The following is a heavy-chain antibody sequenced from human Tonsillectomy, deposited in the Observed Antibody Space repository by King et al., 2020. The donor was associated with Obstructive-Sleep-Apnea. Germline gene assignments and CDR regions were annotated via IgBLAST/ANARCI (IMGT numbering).Heavy chain of an antibody. CDR2: ISYDGSNK. CDR3: ARDPSGGTYYYDSSGYSVY. D-gene: IGHD3-22*01. Sequence: VQLVESGGGVVQPGRSLRLSCAASGFTFSSYAMHWVRQAPGKGLEWGAVISYDGSNKYYADSVKGRFTISRDNSKNTLYLQMNSLRAEDTAVYYCARDPSGGTYYYDSSGYSVYWGQGTLVTVSS. V-gene: IGHV3-30*04. J-gene: IGHJ4*02. CDR1: GFTFSSYA.